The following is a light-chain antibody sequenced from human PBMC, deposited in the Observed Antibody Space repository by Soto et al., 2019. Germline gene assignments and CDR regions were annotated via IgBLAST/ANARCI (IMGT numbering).Light chain of an antibody. CDR3: QQTYTTPET. J-gene: IGKJ1*01. V-gene: IGKV1-39*01. CDR1: QSISTY. Sequence: DIQMTQSPSSLSASVGDRVIITCRASQSISTYLNWFQQKPGKAPKLLIYGAFTLQGGVPSRFSGSGSGTDFTLTITSLQSEDFADYYCQQTYTTPETFGQGNKVEI. CDR2: GAF.